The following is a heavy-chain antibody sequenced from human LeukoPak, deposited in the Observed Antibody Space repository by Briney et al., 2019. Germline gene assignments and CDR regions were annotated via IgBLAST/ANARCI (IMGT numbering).Heavy chain of an antibody. J-gene: IGHJ4*02. CDR1: GFTLIRYL. V-gene: IGHV3-74*01. Sequence: PGGPLRLSRAASGFTLIRYLMHWVRQAPGKGLVWVSRINCDGCRTSYADSLKGRFTISSDNAKNTLYLQMNSLRAEDTAVYYCARDDFWSGNDYWGEGTLVTVSS. CDR2: INCDGCRT. D-gene: IGHD3-3*01. CDR3: ARDDFWSGNDY.